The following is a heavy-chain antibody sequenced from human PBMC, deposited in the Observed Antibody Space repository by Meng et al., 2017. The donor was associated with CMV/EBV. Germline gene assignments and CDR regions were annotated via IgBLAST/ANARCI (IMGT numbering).Heavy chain of an antibody. Sequence: RPGSGPGLVKPSPTLSLTCTVSGGSISSGDYYWSWIRQPPGKGLEWIGYIYYSGSTYYAPSLKSRVTISVDTSKNQFSLKLSSVTAADTAVYYCARVGRTSCYDYWGQGTLVTVSS. D-gene: IGHD2-2*01. CDR3: ARVGRTSCYDY. V-gene: IGHV4-30-4*08. CDR1: GGSISSGDYY. CDR2: IYYSGST. J-gene: IGHJ4*02.